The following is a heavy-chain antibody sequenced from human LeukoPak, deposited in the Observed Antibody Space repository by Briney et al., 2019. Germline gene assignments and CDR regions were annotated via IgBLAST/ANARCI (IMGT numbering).Heavy chain of an antibody. Sequence: SGPTLVNPTHTLTLTCTFSGFSLSTSGVGVGWIRQPPGKALEWLALIYWDDDKRYSPSLKSRLTITKDTSKNQVVLTMTNMDPVDTATYYCAHRRSPNYYGSGSYPYFDYWGQGTLVTVSS. CDR1: GFSLSTSGVG. CDR2: IYWDDDK. V-gene: IGHV2-5*02. D-gene: IGHD3-10*01. J-gene: IGHJ4*02. CDR3: AHRRSPNYYGSGSYPYFDY.